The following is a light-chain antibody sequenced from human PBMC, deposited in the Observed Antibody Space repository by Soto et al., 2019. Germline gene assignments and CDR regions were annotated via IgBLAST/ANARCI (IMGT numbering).Light chain of an antibody. CDR2: KAS. CDR1: QSISSW. Sequence: DIQMTQSPSTLSASVGDRVTITCRASQSISSWLAWYQHKPGKAPKLLIYKASSLESGVPSRFSGSGSGTEFTLNIYSLQPDDFATYYCQQYNTYSSGTFGRGTKVEIK. J-gene: IGKJ1*01. CDR3: QQYNTYSSGT. V-gene: IGKV1-5*03.